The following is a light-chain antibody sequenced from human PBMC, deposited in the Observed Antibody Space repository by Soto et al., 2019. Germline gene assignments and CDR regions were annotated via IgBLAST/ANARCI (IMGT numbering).Light chain of an antibody. CDR3: QEYHCYPGT. CDR2: DAS. CDR1: QSISSW. J-gene: IGKJ1*01. V-gene: IGKV1-5*01. Sequence: DIQMTQSPSTLSASVGDRVTITCRASQSISSWLAWYQQKPGKAPKLLIYDASSLESGVPSRFSGSGSGKEFTLTVSSLQPDYFSNDYCQEYHCYPGTFGQGTKVDIK.